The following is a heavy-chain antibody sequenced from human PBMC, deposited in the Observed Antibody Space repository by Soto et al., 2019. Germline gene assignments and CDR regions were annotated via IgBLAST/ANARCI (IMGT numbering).Heavy chain of an antibody. CDR3: ARENDNYGGDRPNWLDP. Sequence: GGSLRLSCAASEFTFSGYWTSWVRQAPGKGLEWVATIKQDGSEKYFVDSVKGRFTISRDNAENSMHLQMNSLRVEDTAVYYCARENDNYGGDRPNWLDPWGQGTLVTVSS. CDR2: IKQDGSEK. CDR1: EFTFSGYW. J-gene: IGHJ5*02. V-gene: IGHV3-7*01. D-gene: IGHD4-17*01.